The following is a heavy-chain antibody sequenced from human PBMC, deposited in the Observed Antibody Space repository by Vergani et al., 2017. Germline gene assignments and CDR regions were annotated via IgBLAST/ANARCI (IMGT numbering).Heavy chain of an antibody. V-gene: IGHV1-18*01. J-gene: IGHJ5*02. CDR2: LSAYNGNT. CDR3: ARDLNQFDP. CDR1: GGTFSSYT. D-gene: IGHD1-14*01. Sequence: QVQLVQSGAEVKKPGSSVKVSCKASGGTFSSYTISWVRQAPGQGLEWMGWLSAYNGNTNYVQQLQGRFTMTTDTSTSTAYMELRNLRSDDTAVYYCARDLNQFDPWGQGTLVTVSS.